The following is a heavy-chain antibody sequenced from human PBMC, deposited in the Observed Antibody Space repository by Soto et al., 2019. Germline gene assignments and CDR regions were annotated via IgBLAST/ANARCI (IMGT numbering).Heavy chain of an antibody. D-gene: IGHD7-27*01. CDR3: ARGGIRSYEDRTGDDGI. J-gene: IGHJ4*02. Sequence: QVQLVQSGAEVRKPVSSVKVSCQASGGTLNNSAFTWVRQTHGQGLECMGGMITMFGTTNYAQKFQGRVTITAEESTSTAYMDLTSLKSEDSAFYYCARGGIRSYEDRTGDDGIRGQGPLVTVSS. CDR1: GGTLNNSA. V-gene: IGHV1-69*01. CDR2: MITMFGTT.